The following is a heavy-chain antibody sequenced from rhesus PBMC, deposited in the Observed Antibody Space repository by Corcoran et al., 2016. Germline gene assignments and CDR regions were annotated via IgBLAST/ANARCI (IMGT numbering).Heavy chain of an antibody. CDR3: ARLRSGDYYSVDY. CDR2: IYGSSTST. J-gene: IGHJ4*01. V-gene: IGHV4S10*01. CDR1: GGSISDSYR. D-gene: IGHD3-34*01. Sequence: QVQLQGSGPGVVKPSETLSLTCAVSGGSISDSYRWSWIRQPPGKGLEWIGYIYGSSTSTNYNPSLKSRVTISKDTSKSQFSLKLSSVTAADTAVYYCARLRSGDYYSVDYWGQGVLVTVSS.